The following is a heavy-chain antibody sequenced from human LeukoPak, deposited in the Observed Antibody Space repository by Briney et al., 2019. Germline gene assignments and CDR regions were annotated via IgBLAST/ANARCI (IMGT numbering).Heavy chain of an antibody. Sequence: ASVKVSCKASGYTFTSYDINWVRQATGQGLEWMGWINPNSGGTNYAQKFQGRVTMTRDTSISTAYMELSRLSSDDTAVYYCARDERYDSSGYPFDYWGQGTLVTVSS. CDR3: ARDERYDSSGYPFDY. D-gene: IGHD3-22*01. V-gene: IGHV1-2*02. J-gene: IGHJ4*02. CDR1: GYTFTSYD. CDR2: INPNSGGT.